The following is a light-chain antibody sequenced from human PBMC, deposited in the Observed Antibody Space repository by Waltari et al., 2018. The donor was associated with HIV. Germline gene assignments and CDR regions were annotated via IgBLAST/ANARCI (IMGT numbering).Light chain of an antibody. CDR1: QSVLYSSNNKDY. Sequence: DIVLTQSPDHLAVSLGERATINCQSSQSVLYSSNNKDYLAWYQQKPAQAPKLLIYWASTRESGVPDRFGGSGSGTNFTLTINSLQAEDVAVYYCQQYYSTPVTFGGGTKVEIK. V-gene: IGKV4-1*01. CDR3: QQYYSTPVT. J-gene: IGKJ4*01. CDR2: WAS.